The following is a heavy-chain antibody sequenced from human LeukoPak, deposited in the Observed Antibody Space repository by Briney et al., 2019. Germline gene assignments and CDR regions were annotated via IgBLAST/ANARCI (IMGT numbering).Heavy chain of an antibody. CDR2: IYYSGST. V-gene: IGHV4-39*07. CDR3: ARASRAAAQAFDI. CDR1: GGSISSSSYY. J-gene: IGHJ3*02. D-gene: IGHD6-13*01. Sequence: KSSETLSLTCTVSGGSISSSSYYWGWIRQPPGKELEWIGSIYYSGSTYYNPSLKSRVTISVDTSKNQFSLKLSSVTAADTAVYYCARASRAAAQAFDIWGQGTMVTVSS.